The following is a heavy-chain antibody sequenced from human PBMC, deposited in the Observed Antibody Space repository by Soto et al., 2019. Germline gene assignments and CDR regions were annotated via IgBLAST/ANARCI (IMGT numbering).Heavy chain of an antibody. CDR2: INHSGST. CDR3: ARGSILYDYIWGSYRPLDRGGYYYYMDV. Sequence: SETLSLTCAVYGGSFSCYYWSWIRQPPGKGLEWIGEINHSGSTNYNPSLKSRVTISVDTSKNQFSLKLSSVTAADTAVYYCARGSILYDYIWGSYRPLDRGGYYYYMDVWGKGTTVTVSS. V-gene: IGHV4-34*01. CDR1: GGSFSCYY. D-gene: IGHD3-16*02. J-gene: IGHJ6*03.